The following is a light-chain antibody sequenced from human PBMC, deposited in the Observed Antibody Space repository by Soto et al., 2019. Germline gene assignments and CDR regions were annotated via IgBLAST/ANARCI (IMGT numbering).Light chain of an antibody. CDR1: SSDIGSYNL. V-gene: IGLV2-14*02. CDR3: SSDTSSSNLAI. Sequence: QSALTQPASVSGSPGQSITISCTGTSSDIGSYNLVSWYQQYHGKAPKLKIYDVSRQPSGVSNRVSGSKSGNPASLTISGLHDEDEADYYCSSDTSSSNLAIFGGGTKLTVL. CDR2: DVS. J-gene: IGLJ2*01.